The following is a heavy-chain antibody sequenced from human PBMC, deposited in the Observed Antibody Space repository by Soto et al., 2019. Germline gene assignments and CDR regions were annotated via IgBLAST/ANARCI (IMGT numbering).Heavy chain of an antibody. D-gene: IGHD4-17*01. V-gene: IGHV4-31*03. J-gene: IGHJ3*02. CDR1: GGSISSGGYY. CDR3: ARMISTTENDAFDI. CDR2: IYYSGST. Sequence: QVQLQESGPGLVKPSQTLSLTCTVSGGSISSGGYYWSWIRQHPGKGLEWIGYIYYSGSTYYNPSLKRRFTISVDTSKNQFSLKLSSVTAADTAVYYCARMISTTENDAFDIWGQGTMVTVSS.